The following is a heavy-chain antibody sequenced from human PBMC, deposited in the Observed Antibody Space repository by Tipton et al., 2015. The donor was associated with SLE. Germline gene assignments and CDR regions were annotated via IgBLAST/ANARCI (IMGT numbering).Heavy chain of an antibody. Sequence: GLVKPSETLSLTYTVSGGSISSHYWSWIRQAPGKGLEWIGYISNSETTNYNPSLTRRVTISVDTSKNQFSLKLGSETAADTAVCYCAGAWQGYCSGGTCYVLGSWGQGTMGTVSS. D-gene: IGHD2-15*01. CDR2: ISNSETT. CDR3: AGAWQGYCSGGTCYVLGS. J-gene: IGHJ5*02. CDR1: GGSISSHY. V-gene: IGHV4-59*11.